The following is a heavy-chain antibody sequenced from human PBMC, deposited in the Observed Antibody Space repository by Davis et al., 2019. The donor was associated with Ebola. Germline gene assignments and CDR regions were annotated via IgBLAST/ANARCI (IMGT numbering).Heavy chain of an antibody. V-gene: IGHV4-34*01. CDR3: ARRYSGRYSYFYGMDV. J-gene: IGHJ6*04. D-gene: IGHD1-26*01. Sequence: SETLSLTCAVYSGSFSDYYWTWIRQPPGKGLEWIGEINHSGITNYNPSLKRRVTISVDTSKNQVSLRLTSVTAADTAVYYCARRYSGRYSYFYGMDVWGKGTTVTVSS. CDR2: INHSGIT. CDR1: SGSFSDYY.